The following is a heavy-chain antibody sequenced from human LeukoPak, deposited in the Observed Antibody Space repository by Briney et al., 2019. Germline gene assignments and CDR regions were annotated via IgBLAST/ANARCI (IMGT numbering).Heavy chain of an antibody. CDR3: AKLGDIVVVPAARGHVDY. CDR2: ISGSGGST. D-gene: IGHD2-2*01. CDR1: GFTFSSYG. V-gene: IGHV3-23*01. J-gene: IGHJ4*02. Sequence: GGSLRLSCAASGFTFSSYGMSWVRQAPGKGLEWVSAISGSGGSTYYADSVKGRFTISRDNSKNTLYLQMNGLRAEDTAVYYCAKLGDIVVVPAARGHVDYWGQGTLVTVSS.